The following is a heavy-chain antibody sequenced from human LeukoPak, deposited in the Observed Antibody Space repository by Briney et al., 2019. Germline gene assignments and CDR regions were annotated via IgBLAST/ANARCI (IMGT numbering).Heavy chain of an antibody. CDR2: ISSRSTYI. CDR3: ARGGTGAFYY. J-gene: IGHJ4*02. CDR1: GFTFSDYY. Sequence: GGSLRLSCKASGFTFSDYYMSWIRQAPGKGLEWISYISSRSTYISDADSVKGRFTISRDNAKNLLFLQMNSLRVEDTALYYCARGGTGAFYYWGQGILVTVSS. V-gene: IGHV3-11*06. D-gene: IGHD2-8*02.